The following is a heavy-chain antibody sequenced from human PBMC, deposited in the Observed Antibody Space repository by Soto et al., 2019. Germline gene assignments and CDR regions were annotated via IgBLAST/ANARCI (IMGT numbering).Heavy chain of an antibody. CDR3: VRDRYSSSGWFDP. Sequence: SPTLSLTCALSGDSVSSYSAAWNWIRQCPSGGLEWLGRTYYRSRFFSDYAESVKSRIIINPDTSKNQFSLQLKSVTPEDTAVYYCVRDRYSSSGWFDPWGQGTPVTSPQ. V-gene: IGHV6-1*01. CDR1: GDSVSSYSAA. D-gene: IGHD3-10*01. J-gene: IGHJ5*02. CDR2: TYYRSRFFS.